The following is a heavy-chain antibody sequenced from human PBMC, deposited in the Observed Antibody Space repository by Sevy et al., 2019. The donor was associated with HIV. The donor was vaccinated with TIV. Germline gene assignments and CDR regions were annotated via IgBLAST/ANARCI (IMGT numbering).Heavy chain of an antibody. Sequence: GGSLRLSCAASGFTFSSYAMHWVRQAPGKGLEWVAVISYYGSNKYYADSVKGRFTISRDNSKNTLYLQMNSLRAEDTAVYYCARGRVYCSGGSCYEGGFDYWGQGTLVTVSS. J-gene: IGHJ4*02. CDR3: ARGRVYCSGGSCYEGGFDY. CDR2: ISYYGSNK. V-gene: IGHV3-30-3*01. D-gene: IGHD2-15*01. CDR1: GFTFSSYA.